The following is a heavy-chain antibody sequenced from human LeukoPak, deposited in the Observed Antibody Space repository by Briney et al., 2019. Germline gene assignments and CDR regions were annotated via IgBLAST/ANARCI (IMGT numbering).Heavy chain of an antibody. V-gene: IGHV3-23*01. CDR2: ISGTGGRT. CDR3: AKGLHGGVGYGVDV. Sequence: GGSLRLSCAASGFTFSSYAMSWVRQAPGKGLEWVSSISGTGGRTYSADSVKGRFTISRDNSKNTLYLQMKNLRVEHTAVYYCAKGLHGGVGYGVDVWGQGTTVSVSS. CDR1: GFTFSSYA. J-gene: IGHJ6*02. D-gene: IGHD3-16*01.